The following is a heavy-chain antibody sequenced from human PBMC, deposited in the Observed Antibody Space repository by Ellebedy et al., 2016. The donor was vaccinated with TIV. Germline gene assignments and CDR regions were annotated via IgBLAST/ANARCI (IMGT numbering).Heavy chain of an antibody. CDR1: GYTFTGYY. Sequence: ASVKVSXXASGYTFTGYYLHWVRQAPGQGLEWMGWINPHTGATNCTQRFQGRVTLTRDTSITTAYMELRSLRSDDTAVYYCARDWNFVFDYWGQGTLVTVSS. J-gene: IGHJ4*02. D-gene: IGHD1-7*01. V-gene: IGHV1-2*02. CDR3: ARDWNFVFDY. CDR2: INPHTGAT.